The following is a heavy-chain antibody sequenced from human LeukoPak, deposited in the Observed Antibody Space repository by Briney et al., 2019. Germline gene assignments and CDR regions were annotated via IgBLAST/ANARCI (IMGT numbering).Heavy chain of an antibody. Sequence: GASVKVSCKASGYTFTSYGISWVRQAPGQGLEWMGWISAYNGNTNYAQKLQGRVTMTTDTSTSTAYMELRSLRSDDTAVYYCARDPRLFPDSSTNGFDYWGQGTLVTVS. J-gene: IGHJ4*02. CDR3: ARDPRLFPDSSTNGFDY. CDR1: GYTFTSYG. V-gene: IGHV1-18*01. D-gene: IGHD2-2*01. CDR2: ISAYNGNT.